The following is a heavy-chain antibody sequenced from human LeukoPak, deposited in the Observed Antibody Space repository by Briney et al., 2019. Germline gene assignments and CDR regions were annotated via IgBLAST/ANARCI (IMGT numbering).Heavy chain of an antibody. CDR2: IYYTGST. V-gene: IGHV4-59*01. Sequence: SETLSLTCTVSVGSISSCYWSCIRQPPGKGLEWVGYIYYTGSTNYNPSLKSRVTISVDTSKNQFSLQLNSVTAADTAVYYCARDSRSSNWYTNWFDPWGQGTLVTVSS. CDR3: ARDSRSSNWYTNWFDP. J-gene: IGHJ5*02. CDR1: VGSISSCY. D-gene: IGHD6-13*01.